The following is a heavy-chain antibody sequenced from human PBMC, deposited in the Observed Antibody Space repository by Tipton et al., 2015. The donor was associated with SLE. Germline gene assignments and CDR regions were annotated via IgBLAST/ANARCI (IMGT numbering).Heavy chain of an antibody. Sequence: TLSLTCTVSGGSVGNYYWSWIRQSPGKGLEWIGSIYHSGSTYYNPSLKSRVTISVDTSKNQFSLKLSSVTAADTAVYYCASITMVRGVDYWGQGTLVTVSS. CDR3: ASITMVRGVDY. D-gene: IGHD3-10*01. J-gene: IGHJ4*02. CDR1: GGSVGNYY. V-gene: IGHV4-59*08. CDR2: IYHSGST.